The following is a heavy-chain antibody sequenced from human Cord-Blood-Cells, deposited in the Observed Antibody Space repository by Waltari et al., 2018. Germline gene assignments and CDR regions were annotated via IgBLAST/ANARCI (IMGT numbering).Heavy chain of an antibody. CDR1: GGSFSGYY. CDR2: INHSGST. Sequence: QVQLQQWGAGLLKPSETLSLTCAVYGGSFSGYYWSWIRQPPGKGLEWIGEINHSGSTNYNPSLKSLVTISVDTSKNQFSLKLSSVTAADTAVYYCVRGRQFDYWGQGTLVTVSS. CDR3: VRGRQFDY. V-gene: IGHV4-34*01. J-gene: IGHJ4*02.